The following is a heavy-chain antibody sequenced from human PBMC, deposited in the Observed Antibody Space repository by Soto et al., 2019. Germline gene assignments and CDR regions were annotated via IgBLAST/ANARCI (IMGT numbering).Heavy chain of an antibody. Sequence: PGESLKMSCDGSGYSFTIYCIGLVLQMPGKGLEWMGIIYPGDSDTRYSPSFQGQVTISADKSISTAYLQWSSLKASDTAMYYCARRSSSGWTLYYYYGMDVWGQGTTVTVSS. CDR2: IYPGDSDT. CDR1: GYSFTIYC. J-gene: IGHJ6*02. CDR3: ARRSSSGWTLYYYYGMDV. V-gene: IGHV5-51*01. D-gene: IGHD6-19*01.